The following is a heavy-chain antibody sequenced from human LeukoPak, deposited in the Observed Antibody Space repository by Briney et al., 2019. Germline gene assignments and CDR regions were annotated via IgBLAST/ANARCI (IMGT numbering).Heavy chain of an antibody. CDR3: AKGRIAVAGTPDY. V-gene: IGHV3-48*03. CDR2: ISSSGSTI. D-gene: IGHD6-19*01. CDR1: GFTFSSYE. J-gene: IGHJ4*02. Sequence: TGGSLRLSCAASGFTFSSYEMNWVRQAPGKGLEWVSYISSSGSTIYYADSVKGRFTISRDNSKNTLYLQMNSLRAEDTAVYYCAKGRIAVAGTPDYWGQGTLVTVSS.